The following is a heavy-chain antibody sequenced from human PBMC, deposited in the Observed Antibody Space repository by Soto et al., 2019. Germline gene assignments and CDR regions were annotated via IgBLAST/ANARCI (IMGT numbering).Heavy chain of an antibody. D-gene: IGHD5-18*01. CDR2: IGRTGDT. V-gene: IGHV3-13*01. J-gene: IGHJ5*02. CDR1: GFTFSDYD. Sequence: EVQLVESGGGLVQPGGSLGLSCAASGFTFSDYDMHWVRQVTGKGLEWVSGIGRTGDTYYTGSVRGRFTNSRENAKNSLYLQMNSLRAEATAVYYCARDLGYSYGRPLDTWGQGNLVTVSS. CDR3: ARDLGYSYGRPLDT.